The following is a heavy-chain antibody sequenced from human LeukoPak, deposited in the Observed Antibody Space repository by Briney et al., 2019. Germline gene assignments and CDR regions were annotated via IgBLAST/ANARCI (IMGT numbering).Heavy chain of an antibody. J-gene: IGHJ6*02. CDR3: ARAVLTKGKDYYCYYGMDV. CDR1: GGSISSGGYS. CDR2: IYHSGCT. V-gene: IGHV4-30-2*01. Sequence: SETLSLTCAVSGGSISSGGYSWSWIRQPPGKGLEWIGYIYHSGCTYYNPSLKSRVTISVDRSKNQFSLKLSSVTAADTAVYYCARAVLTKGKDYYCYYGMDVWGQGTTVTVSS. D-gene: IGHD1/OR15-1a*01.